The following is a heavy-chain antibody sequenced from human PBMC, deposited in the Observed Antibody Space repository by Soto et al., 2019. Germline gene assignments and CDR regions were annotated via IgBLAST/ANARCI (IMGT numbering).Heavy chain of an antibody. J-gene: IGHJ4*02. CDR2: INSDGSST. CDR1: GFTFSSYW. CDR3: ARPRPYCGGDCPDS. Sequence: EVQLVESGGGLVKPGGSLRLSCAASGFTFSSYWMHWVRQAPGKGLVWVSRINSDGSSTSYADSVKGRFTISRDNAKNTLYLQMNSLRAEDTAVYYCARPRPYCGGDCPDSWGPGTLVTVSS. V-gene: IGHV3-74*01. D-gene: IGHD2-21*02.